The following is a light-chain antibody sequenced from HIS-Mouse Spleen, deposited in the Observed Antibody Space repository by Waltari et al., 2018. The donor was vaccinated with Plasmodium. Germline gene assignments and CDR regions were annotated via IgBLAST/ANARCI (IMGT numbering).Light chain of an antibody. V-gene: IGLV2-8*01. CDR2: EVS. CDR1: SSDVGGSYY. CDR3: SSYAGSSV. Sequence: QSALTQPPSASGSPGQSVTISCTGTSSDVGGSYYVSWYQQHPGKAPKLMIYEVSKRPSGVPDRFSGSKSGNTASLTVSGLQAEDEADYYCSSYAGSSVFGTGTKVTVL. J-gene: IGLJ1*01.